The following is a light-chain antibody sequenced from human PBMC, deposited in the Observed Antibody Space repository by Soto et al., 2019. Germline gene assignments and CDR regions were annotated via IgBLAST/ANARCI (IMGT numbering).Light chain of an antibody. J-gene: IGLJ1*01. CDR1: SSDVGGYNY. V-gene: IGLV2-14*03. CDR3: SSYTSSGTYV. Sequence: ALTQPASVSGSPGQSITISCTGTSSDVGGYNYVSWYQQHPGKAPKLMIYDVNNRPSGVSNRFSGSKSGNTASLTISGLQAEDEADYYCSSYTSSGTYVFGTGTKVTVL. CDR2: DVN.